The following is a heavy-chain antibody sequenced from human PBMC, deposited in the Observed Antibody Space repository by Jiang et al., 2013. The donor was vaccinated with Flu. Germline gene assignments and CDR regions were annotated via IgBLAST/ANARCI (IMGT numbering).Heavy chain of an antibody. Sequence: SGGSISSSSYYWGWIRQPPGKGLEWIGSIYYSGSTYYNPSLKSRVTISVDTSKNQFSLKLSSVTAADTAVYYCARQGKGYCSSTSCSHWGQGTLVTVSS. CDR2: IYYSGST. D-gene: IGHD2-2*01. CDR1: GGSISSSSYY. V-gene: IGHV4-39*01. CDR3: ARQGKGYCSSTSCSH. J-gene: IGHJ4*02.